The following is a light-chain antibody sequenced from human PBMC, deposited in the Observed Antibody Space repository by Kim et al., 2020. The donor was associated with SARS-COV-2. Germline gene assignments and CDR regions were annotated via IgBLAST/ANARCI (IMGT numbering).Light chain of an antibody. CDR1: NMGRKS. V-gene: IGLV3-21*04. CDR3: QVWDSSTDHVA. CDR2: YDS. J-gene: IGLJ2*01. Sequence: APGETARSTCGGDNMGRKSVHWYQQKPGQAPVLVMYYDSDRPSGIPERFSGSNSGNTATLTISRVEAGDEADYHCQVWDSSTDHVAFGGGTQLTVL.